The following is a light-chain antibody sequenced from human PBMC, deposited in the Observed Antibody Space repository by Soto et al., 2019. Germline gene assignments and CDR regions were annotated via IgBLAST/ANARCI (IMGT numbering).Light chain of an antibody. V-gene: IGKV3-11*01. CDR1: QSVSSY. Sequence: IVLTQSPATLALSPGERATLSCRASQSVSSYLAWYQQKPGQAPRLLIYDASNRATGIPARFSGSGSGTDFSLAISSLETEDFAVYYCPQRNSWPLTFGRGTKVETK. J-gene: IGKJ4*01. CDR2: DAS. CDR3: PQRNSWPLT.